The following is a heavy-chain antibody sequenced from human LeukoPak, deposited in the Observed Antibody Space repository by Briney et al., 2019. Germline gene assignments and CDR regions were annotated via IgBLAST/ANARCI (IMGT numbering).Heavy chain of an antibody. CDR1: GFTFRNSW. V-gene: IGHV3-7*01. CDR3: ARGVWSSRNAFDL. Sequence: GGSLRLSCAASGFTFRNSWMSWVRQTPGKGVELVANIKPDGGEKHYVDSVKGRFTISRDNARNSLDLQMSSLTAEDTAVYYCARGVWSSRNAFDLWGQGTMVTVSS. J-gene: IGHJ3*01. D-gene: IGHD2-21*01. CDR2: IKPDGGEK.